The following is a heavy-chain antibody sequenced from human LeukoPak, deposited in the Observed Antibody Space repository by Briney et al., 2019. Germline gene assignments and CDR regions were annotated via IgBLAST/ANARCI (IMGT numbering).Heavy chain of an antibody. D-gene: IGHD3-3*01. J-gene: IGHJ4*02. V-gene: IGHV3-21*01. CDR3: ARAIKDYSFWSGNPYPVY. CDR1: GFTFSSYT. Sequence: GGSLRLSCAASGFTFSSYTMNWVRQAPGKGLEWVSSLSSSSDDIYYADSVKGRFTISRDNAKNSLFLQVNSLRAEDTAVYYCARAIKDYSFWSGNPYPVYWGQGTLVTVSS. CDR2: LSSSSDDI.